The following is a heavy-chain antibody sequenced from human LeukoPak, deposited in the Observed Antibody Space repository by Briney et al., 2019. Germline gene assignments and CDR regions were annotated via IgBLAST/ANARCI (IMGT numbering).Heavy chain of an antibody. Sequence: GGSLRLSCAASGFTFSSYWMHWVRQAPGKGLVWVSRINSDGSSTSYADSVKGRFTISRDNAKNTLYLQMNSLRAEDTAVYYCARAGRFGEFDGMDAWGQGTTVTVSS. CDR2: INSDGSST. CDR3: ARAGRFGEFDGMDA. J-gene: IGHJ6*02. D-gene: IGHD3-10*01. CDR1: GFTFSSYW. V-gene: IGHV3-74*01.